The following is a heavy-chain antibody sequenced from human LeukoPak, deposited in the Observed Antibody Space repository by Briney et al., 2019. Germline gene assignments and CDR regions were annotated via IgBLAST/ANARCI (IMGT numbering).Heavy chain of an antibody. CDR2: ISAYNGNT. CDR3: ARDKYYYDSSGSPPFDY. V-gene: IGHV1-18*01. Sequence: ASVKVSCKASGYTFTSYGISWVRQAPGQGLEWMGWISAYNGNTNYAQKLQGRVTMTTDTSTSTAYMELRSLRSDDTAVYYCARDKYYYDSSGSPPFDYWGQGTVVTVSS. J-gene: IGHJ4*02. D-gene: IGHD3-22*01. CDR1: GYTFTSYG.